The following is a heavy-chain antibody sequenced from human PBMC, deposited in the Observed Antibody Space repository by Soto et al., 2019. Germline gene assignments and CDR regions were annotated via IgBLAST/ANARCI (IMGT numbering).Heavy chain of an antibody. Sequence: GGSLRLSCAASGFTLSSYWMSWVRQAPGKGLEWVANIKQDGSEKYYVDSVERRFTLSRENAKNSLYLQMNSLRAEDTAMYFCARVAYSNGWIFEYWGQGTLVTVSS. CDR2: IKQDGSEK. D-gene: IGHD6-19*01. CDR3: ARVAYSNGWIFEY. CDR1: GFTLSSYW. V-gene: IGHV3-7*01. J-gene: IGHJ4*01.